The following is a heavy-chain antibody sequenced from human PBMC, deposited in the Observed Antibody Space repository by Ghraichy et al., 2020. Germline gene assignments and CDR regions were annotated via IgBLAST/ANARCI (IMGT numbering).Heavy chain of an antibody. J-gene: IGHJ5*02. D-gene: IGHD1-14*01. V-gene: IGHV4-39*01. Sequence: SETLSLTCTVSGGSISSYSDYWGWLRQPPGKGPEWIGSIYNSVSTHHNPSLKSRVTISIDTSKDQFSLRLTSVTAADTAIYYCARNKTGNLSGWFDPWGQGSLVIVSS. CDR1: GGSISSYSDY. CDR3: ARNKTGNLSGWFDP. CDR2: IYNSVST.